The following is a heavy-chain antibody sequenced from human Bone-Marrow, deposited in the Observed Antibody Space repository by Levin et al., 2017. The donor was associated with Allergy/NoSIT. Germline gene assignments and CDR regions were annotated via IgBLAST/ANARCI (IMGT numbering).Heavy chain of an antibody. J-gene: IGHJ4*02. Sequence: GESLKISCAASGFTFNNFGMHWVRQAPGKGLEWVAVISYDGGKKYYVDSVKGRFTISRDNSKNTLYLQMDSLRVEDTAVYYCAKERRFFDVLTGNVPLDDWGQGALITVSS. D-gene: IGHD3-9*01. CDR3: AKERRFFDVLTGNVPLDD. CDR1: GFTFNNFG. CDR2: ISYDGGKK. V-gene: IGHV3-30*18.